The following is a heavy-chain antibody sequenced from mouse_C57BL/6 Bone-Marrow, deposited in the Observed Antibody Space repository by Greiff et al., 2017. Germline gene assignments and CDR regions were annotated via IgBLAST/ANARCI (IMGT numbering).Heavy chain of an antibody. Sequence: QVQLQQPGAELVKPGASVKLSCKASGYTFTSYWMHWVKQRPGQGLEWLGMILPNSGSTNYNEKFKSKATMTVDKSSSTAYMQLSSLTSEDSAVYYCVYYGSSLYFDYWGQGTTLTVSA. CDR1: GYTFTSYW. D-gene: IGHD1-1*01. J-gene: IGHJ2*01. CDR3: VYYGSSLYFDY. V-gene: IGHV1-64*01. CDR2: ILPNSGST.